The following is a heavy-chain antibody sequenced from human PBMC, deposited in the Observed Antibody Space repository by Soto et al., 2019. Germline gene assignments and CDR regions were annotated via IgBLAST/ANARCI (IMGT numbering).Heavy chain of an antibody. V-gene: IGHV1-46*01. J-gene: IGHJ6*02. CDR3: ASTGQLLPNYYYGMDV. CDR2: INPSGGST. CDR1: GYTFTSYN. Sequence: ASMMVSCKTSGYTFTSYNMHRVRQAPGQGLEWMGIINPSGGSTSYAQKFQGRVTMTRDTSTSTVYMELSSLRSEDTAVYYCASTGQLLPNYYYGMDVWGQGTTVTVSS. D-gene: IGHD6-6*01.